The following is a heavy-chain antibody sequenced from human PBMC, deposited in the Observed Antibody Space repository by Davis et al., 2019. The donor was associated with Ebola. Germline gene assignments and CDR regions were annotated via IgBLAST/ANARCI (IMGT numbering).Heavy chain of an antibody. J-gene: IGHJ4*01. CDR3: ARGDSGAWPPSIDY. Sequence: ASVKVSCKASGYSFTSHYVHWVRQAPGQGLEWMGIIHPSDDTVDAYYYAQKCRDRVTVTSDTSTTTVYMELSSLTPEDTAGYYCARGDSGAWPPSIDYWGQGTLVTVSS. CDR1: GYSFTSHY. CDR2: IHPSDDTVDAY. V-gene: IGHV1-46*01. D-gene: IGHD2-15*01.